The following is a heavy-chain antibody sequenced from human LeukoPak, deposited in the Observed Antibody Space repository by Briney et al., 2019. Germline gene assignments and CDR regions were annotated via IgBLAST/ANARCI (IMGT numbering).Heavy chain of an antibody. CDR3: ARDGVHCGGDCLNSNRFDP. Sequence: GGSLRLSCAASGFTFSSYSMNWVRQAPGKGLEWVSSISSSSSYIYYADSVKGRFTISRDNAKNSLYLQMNSLRAEDTAVYYCARDGVHCGGDCLNSNRFDPWGQGTLVTVSS. V-gene: IGHV3-21*01. D-gene: IGHD2-21*02. CDR2: ISSSSSYI. CDR1: GFTFSSYS. J-gene: IGHJ5*02.